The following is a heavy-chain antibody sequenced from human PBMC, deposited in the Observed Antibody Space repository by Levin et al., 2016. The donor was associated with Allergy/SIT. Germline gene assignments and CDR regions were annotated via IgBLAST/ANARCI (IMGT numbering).Heavy chain of an antibody. CDR1: GFTFSSYG. V-gene: IGHV3-30*18. J-gene: IGHJ4*02. CDR3: AKEKIAVAGTLL. D-gene: IGHD6-19*01. Sequence: GESLKISCAASGFTFSSYGMHWVRQAPGKGLEWVAVISYDGSNKYYADSVKGRFTISRDNSKNTLYLQMNSLRAEDTAVYYCAKEKIAVAGTLLWGQGTLVTVSS. CDR2: ISYDGSNK.